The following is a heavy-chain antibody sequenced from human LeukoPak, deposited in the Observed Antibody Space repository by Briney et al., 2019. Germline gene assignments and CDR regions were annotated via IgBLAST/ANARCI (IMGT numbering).Heavy chain of an antibody. CDR2: IYYSGST. V-gene: IGHV4-59*01. CDR3: ARRGMEQPLYYYYYYMDV. D-gene: IGHD6-13*01. CDR1: GGSISSYY. J-gene: IGHJ6*03. Sequence: SVTLSLTCTVSGGSISSYYWSWIRQPPGKGLEWIGYIYYSGSTNYNPSLKSRVTISVDTSKNQFSLKLSSVTAADTAVYYCARRGMEQPLYYYYYYMDVWGKGTTVTVSS.